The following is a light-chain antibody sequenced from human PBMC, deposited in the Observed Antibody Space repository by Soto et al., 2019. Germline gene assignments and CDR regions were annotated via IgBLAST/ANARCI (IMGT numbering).Light chain of an antibody. CDR2: GAS. Sequence: EIVLTQSPGTLSLSPGDRATLSCRASQSVSTNYLAWYQQRLGQAPRLLIYGASSRATDIPDRFSGNGSGTDFTLTISRLEPEDFAVYYCHQYGSTPFPFGPGTKVDIK. J-gene: IGKJ3*01. V-gene: IGKV3-20*01. CDR3: HQYGSTPFP. CDR1: QSVSTNY.